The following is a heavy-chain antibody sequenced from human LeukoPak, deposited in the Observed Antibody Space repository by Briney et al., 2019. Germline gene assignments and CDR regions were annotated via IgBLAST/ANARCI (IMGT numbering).Heavy chain of an antibody. J-gene: IGHJ4*02. CDR3: ARGVTVTTDF. D-gene: IGHD4-17*01. Sequence: GGSLRLSCAASGFFFSNYDMNWVRQAPGSGLEWVSCLSGRGGSTFYADSVEGRFTISRDNSKNTVYLQMNSLRGEDTAMYYCARGVTVTTDFWGQGTLVTVSS. V-gene: IGHV3-23*01. CDR2: LSGRGGST. CDR1: GFFFSNYD.